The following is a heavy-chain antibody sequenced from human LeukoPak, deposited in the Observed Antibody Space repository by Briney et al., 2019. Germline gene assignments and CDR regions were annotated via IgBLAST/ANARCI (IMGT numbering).Heavy chain of an antibody. J-gene: IGHJ4*02. D-gene: IGHD6-13*01. CDR1: GGSISDYY. Sequence: SETLSLTCTVSGGSISDYYWSWIRQPAGKGLEWIGRIYTTGSTDYNPSLKSRVTMSVDTSKNQFSLKLSSVTAADTAVYYCARVSRWYADYWGQGTLVTVSS. V-gene: IGHV4-4*07. CDR3: ARVSRWYADY. CDR2: IYTTGST.